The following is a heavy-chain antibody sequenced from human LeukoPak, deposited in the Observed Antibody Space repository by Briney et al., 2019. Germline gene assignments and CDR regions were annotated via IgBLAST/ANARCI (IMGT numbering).Heavy chain of an antibody. J-gene: IGHJ4*02. V-gene: IGHV4-61*02. CDR3: ASAYSGSFYFGS. D-gene: IGHD1-26*01. Sequence: SQTLSLTCTVSGGSISSGSYYWSWIRKPAGKGLEWIGRKHSSGSTNYNPSLKSRVTLSLDTSKNQFSLKLSSVTAADTAVYYCASAYSGSFYFGSWGQGIPVTVSS. CDR1: GGSISSGSYY. CDR2: KHSSGST.